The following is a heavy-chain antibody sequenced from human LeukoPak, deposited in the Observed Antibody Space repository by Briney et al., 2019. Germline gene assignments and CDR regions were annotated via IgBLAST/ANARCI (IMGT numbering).Heavy chain of an antibody. CDR3: AKTRSHYYYDSSGYISPFDY. J-gene: IGHJ4*02. V-gene: IGHV3-53*01. D-gene: IGHD3-22*01. Sequence: PGGSLRLSCAASGFTVSSNYMSWVRQAPGKGLEWVSVIYSGGSTYYADSVKGRFTISRDNSKNTLYLQMNSLRAEDTAVYYCAKTRSHYYYDSSGYISPFDYWGQGTLVTVSS. CDR1: GFTVSSNY. CDR2: IYSGGST.